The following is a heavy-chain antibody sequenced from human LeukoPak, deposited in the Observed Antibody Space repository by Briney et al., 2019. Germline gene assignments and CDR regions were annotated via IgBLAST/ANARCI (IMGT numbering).Heavy chain of an antibody. D-gene: IGHD3-16*01. CDR1: GYTLTELS. CDR3: ATVTGEPRIQYFQH. CDR2: FDPEDGET. J-gene: IGHJ1*01. V-gene: IGHV1-24*01. Sequence: ASVKVSCKVSGYTLTELSMHWVRQAPGKGLEWMGGFDPEDGETIYAQKFQGRVTMTEDTSTDTAYMELSSLRSEDTTVYYCATVTGEPRIQYFQHWGQGTLVTVSS.